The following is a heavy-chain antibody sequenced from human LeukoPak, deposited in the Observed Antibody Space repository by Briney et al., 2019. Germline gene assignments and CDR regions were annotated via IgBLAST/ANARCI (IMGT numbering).Heavy chain of an antibody. CDR2: INPSGGST. D-gene: IGHD3-22*01. V-gene: IGHV1-46*01. CDR1: GYTFTSYY. Sequence: ASVKVSCMASGYTFTSYYMHWVRQAPGQGLEWMGIINPSGGSTSYAQKFQGRVTMTRDTSTSTVYMELSSLRSEDTAVYYCARGYYYDSSGDHDAFDIWGQGTMVTVSS. CDR3: ARGYYYDSSGDHDAFDI. J-gene: IGHJ3*02.